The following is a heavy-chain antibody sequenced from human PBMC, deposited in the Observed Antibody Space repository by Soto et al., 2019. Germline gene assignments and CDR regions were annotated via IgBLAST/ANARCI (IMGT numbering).Heavy chain of an antibody. CDR3: ARMDTAMRNWFDP. Sequence: VGSLRLSCAASGFTFSSYSMNWVRQAPGKGLEWVSSISSSSSYIYYADSVKGRFTISRDNAKNSLYLQMNSLRAEDTAVYYCARMDTAMRNWFDPWGQGTLVTVSS. J-gene: IGHJ5*02. CDR2: ISSSSSYI. D-gene: IGHD5-18*01. CDR1: GFTFSSYS. V-gene: IGHV3-21*01.